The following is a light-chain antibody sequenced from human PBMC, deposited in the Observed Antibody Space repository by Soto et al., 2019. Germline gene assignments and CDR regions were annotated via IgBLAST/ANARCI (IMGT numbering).Light chain of an antibody. J-gene: IGKJ1*01. CDR3: QHYSLYSPWT. CDR1: QNINMW. V-gene: IGKV1-5*01. Sequence: DIQMTQSPSTLSASVGDRVTITCRASQNINMWLALYQQKPGKAPKLLIYDASSLQSGVPSRFGGSGSGTDFTLTITSLLPDDCATYYCQHYSLYSPWTFGQGTKVEI. CDR2: DAS.